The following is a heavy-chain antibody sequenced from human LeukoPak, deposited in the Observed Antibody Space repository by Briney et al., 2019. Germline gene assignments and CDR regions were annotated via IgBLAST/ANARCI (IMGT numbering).Heavy chain of an antibody. J-gene: IGHJ4*02. V-gene: IGHV3-7*01. D-gene: IGHD1-26*01. Sequence: GGSLRLSCAASGFTFSSYWMSWVRQAPGKGLEWVANIKQDGSEKYYVDSVKGRFTISRDNAKNSLYLQMNSLRAEDTAVYYCARDKVVGATNFDYWGQGTLVTVSS. CDR2: IKQDGSEK. CDR3: ARDKVVGATNFDY. CDR1: GFTFSSYW.